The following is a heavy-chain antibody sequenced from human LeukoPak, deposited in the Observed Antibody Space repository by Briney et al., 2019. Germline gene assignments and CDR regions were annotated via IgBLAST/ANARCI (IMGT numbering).Heavy chain of an antibody. V-gene: IGHV3-21*01. J-gene: IGHJ4*02. Sequence: GESLRLSCAASGFTFSSYSMNWVRQAPGKGLEWVSSISSSSSYIYYADSVKGRFTISRDNAKNSLYLQMNSLRAEDTAVYYCARDCGADCHSHYFDYWGQGTLVTVSS. CDR1: GFTFSSYS. CDR2: ISSSSSYI. D-gene: IGHD2-21*02. CDR3: ARDCGADCHSHYFDY.